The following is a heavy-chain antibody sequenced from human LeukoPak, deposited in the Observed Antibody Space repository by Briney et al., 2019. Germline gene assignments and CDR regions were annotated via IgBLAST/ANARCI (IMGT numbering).Heavy chain of an antibody. D-gene: IGHD6-25*01. Sequence: ASVKASCKASGHTFDSHSVSWVRQAPGQGLEWMGWIYPYTGQTKSAQNFQDRVTMTTDTSTTTAYMELRGLTFDDTAVYYCALSQRESRPRHFDVWGRGTLVTVSS. CDR2: IYPYTGQT. CDR1: GHTFDSHS. V-gene: IGHV1-18*01. CDR3: ALSQRESRPRHFDV. J-gene: IGHJ2*01.